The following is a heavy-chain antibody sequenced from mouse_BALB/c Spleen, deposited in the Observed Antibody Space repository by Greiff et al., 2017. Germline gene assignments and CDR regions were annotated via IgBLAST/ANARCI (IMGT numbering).Heavy chain of an antibody. V-gene: IGHV1-7*01. Sequence: LQESGAELAKPGASVKMSCKASGYTFTSYWMHWVKQRPGQGLEWIGYINPSTGYTEYNQKFKDKATLTADKSSSTAYMQLSSLTSEDSAVYYCARHYYGYFDYWGQGTTLTVSS. CDR3: ARHYYGYFDY. D-gene: IGHD1-2*01. CDR2: INPSTGYT. CDR1: GYTFTSYW. J-gene: IGHJ2*01.